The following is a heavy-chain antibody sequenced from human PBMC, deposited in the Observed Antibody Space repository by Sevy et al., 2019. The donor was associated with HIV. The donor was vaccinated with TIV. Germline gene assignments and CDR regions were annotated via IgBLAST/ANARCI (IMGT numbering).Heavy chain of an antibody. CDR2: ISSSSSYI. V-gene: IGHV3-21*01. CDR3: ARDPSDSSGYYYSGAFDI. J-gene: IGHJ3*02. CDR1: GFTVSSYS. Sequence: GGSLRLSCAASGFTVSSYSMNWVRQAPGKGLEWVSSISSSSSYIYYADSVKGRFTISRDNAKNSLYLQMNSLRAEDTAVYYCARDPSDSSGYYYSGAFDIWGQGTVVTVSS. D-gene: IGHD3-22*01.